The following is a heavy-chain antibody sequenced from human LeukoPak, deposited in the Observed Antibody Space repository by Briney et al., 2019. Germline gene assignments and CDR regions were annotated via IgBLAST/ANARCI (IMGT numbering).Heavy chain of an antibody. CDR1: GFTFSSYA. D-gene: IGHD1-7*01. CDR3: ARVGRTNDAFDI. J-gene: IGHJ3*02. CDR2: ISYDGSNK. Sequence: GGSLRLSCAASGFTFSSYAMHWVRQAPGKGLEWVAVISYDGSNKYYADSVKGRFTISRDNPKNTLYLQMNSLRAEDTAVYYCARVGRTNDAFDIWGQGTMVTVSS. V-gene: IGHV3-30*04.